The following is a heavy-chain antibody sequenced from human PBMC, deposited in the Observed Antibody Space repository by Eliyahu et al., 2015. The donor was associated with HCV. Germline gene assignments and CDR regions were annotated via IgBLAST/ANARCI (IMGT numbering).Heavy chain of an antibody. D-gene: IGHD3-16*01. CDR1: GDSISSGSYY. V-gene: IGHV4-61*02. CDR2: IYTSGST. Sequence: QVQLQEAGPGLVRPSQTLSLTCIVSGDSISSGSYYWSWIRKPAGKGLEWIGRIYTSGSTSYNPSLKSRVTISLDTSRNQFSLKLSSVTAADTAVYYCASVGYTYDYTLDHWGQGTMVTVSS. J-gene: IGHJ4*02. CDR3: ASVGYTYDYTLDH.